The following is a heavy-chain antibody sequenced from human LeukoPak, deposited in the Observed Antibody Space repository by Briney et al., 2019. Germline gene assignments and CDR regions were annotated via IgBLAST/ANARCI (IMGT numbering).Heavy chain of an antibody. CDR3: AKVRYFDNYYFDY. CDR2: ISYDGSNK. V-gene: IGHV3-30*18. J-gene: IGHJ4*02. D-gene: IGHD3-9*01. CDR1: GFTFSSYG. Sequence: GGSLRLSCAASGFTFSSYGMHWVRQAPGKGLEWVAVISYDGSNKYYADSVKGRFTISRDNSKSTLYLQMNSLRAEDTAVYYCAKVRYFDNYYFDYWGQGTLVTVSS.